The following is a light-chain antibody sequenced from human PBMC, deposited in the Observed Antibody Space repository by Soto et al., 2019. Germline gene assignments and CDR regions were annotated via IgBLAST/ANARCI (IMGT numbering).Light chain of an antibody. CDR1: QSVSSN. CDR2: DAS. CDR3: QQYNNWPRT. J-gene: IGKJ1*01. Sequence: VLTQSPVTLSFSPGERATLSCRASQSVSSNLAWYQQKPGQAPRLLIYDASTRATGIPARFSGSGSGTEFTLTISSLQSEDFAVYYCQQYNNWPRTFGQGTKVDIK. V-gene: IGKV3-15*01.